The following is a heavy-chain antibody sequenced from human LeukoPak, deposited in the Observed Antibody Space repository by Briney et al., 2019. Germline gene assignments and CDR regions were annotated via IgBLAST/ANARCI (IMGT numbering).Heavy chain of an antibody. CDR1: GFSLRDLS. V-gene: IGHV1-24*01. Sequence: GASVKVSCKISGFSLRDLSMHWVRQGPGKGLEWMGGFDSDSSETIYAQNFQGRVTLTEDTATDTAYMELKSLRSEDTAVYYCATSRNLFGELFNGVDVWGQGTAVTVSS. CDR2: FDSDSSET. J-gene: IGHJ6*02. CDR3: ATSRNLFGELFNGVDV. D-gene: IGHD3-10*01.